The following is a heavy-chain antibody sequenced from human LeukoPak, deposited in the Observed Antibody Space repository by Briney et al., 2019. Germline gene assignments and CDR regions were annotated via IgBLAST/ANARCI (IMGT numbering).Heavy chain of an antibody. CDR1: GYSISSGYY. D-gene: IGHD6-19*01. J-gene: IGHJ3*02. CDR2: IYHSGST. Sequence: SETLSLTCTVSGYSISSGYYWGWIRQPPGKGLEWIGSIYHSGSTYYNPSLKSRVTISVDTSKNQFSLKLSSVTAADTAVYYCARQIGAGTDYLSAFDIWGQGTMVTVSS. CDR3: ARQIGAGTDYLSAFDI. V-gene: IGHV4-38-2*02.